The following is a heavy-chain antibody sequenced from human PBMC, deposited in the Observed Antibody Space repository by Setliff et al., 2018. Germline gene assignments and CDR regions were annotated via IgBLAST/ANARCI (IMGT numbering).Heavy chain of an antibody. J-gene: IGHJ3*01. D-gene: IGHD1-26*01. Sequence: PSETLSLTCTVSGDSISSGDYFWSWIRQPPGNGLEWIAYIYHSGSAYYNPSLKSRVTMSVDTSKNQFSLHLTSVTAADTAVYYCAREVGTSTSSDAFDVWGQGMMVTVSS. CDR3: AREVGTSTSSDAFDV. CDR1: GDSISSGDYF. V-gene: IGHV4-30-4*08. CDR2: IYHSGSA.